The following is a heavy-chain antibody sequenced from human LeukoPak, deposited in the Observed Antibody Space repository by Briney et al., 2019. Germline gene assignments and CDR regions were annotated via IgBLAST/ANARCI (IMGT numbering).Heavy chain of an antibody. V-gene: IGHV1-69*13. Sequence: SVKVSCKASGGTFISYAISWVRQAPGQGLEWMGGIIPIFGTANYAQKFQGRVTITADESTSTAYMELSSLRSEDTAVYYCARLGRMRIVGATTQYITWGQGTLVIVSS. D-gene: IGHD1-26*01. CDR1: GGTFISYA. CDR2: IIPIFGTA. CDR3: ARLGRMRIVGATTQYIT. J-gene: IGHJ5*02.